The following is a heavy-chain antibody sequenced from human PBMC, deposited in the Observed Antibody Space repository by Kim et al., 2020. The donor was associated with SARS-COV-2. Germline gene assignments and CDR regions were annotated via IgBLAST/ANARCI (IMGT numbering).Heavy chain of an antibody. Sequence: GGSLRLSCVASGFIFSGSTMHWVRQASGKGLEWIGRIGTKADSYAAVYAASAQGRFTISRDDSRDMTYLQVSTMKTEDTAVYYCSRTLPGISSYWFDYWG. D-gene: IGHD2-15*01. CDR2: IGTKADSYAA. V-gene: IGHV3-73*01. J-gene: IGHJ4*01. CDR3: SRTLPGISSYWFDY. CDR1: GFIFSGST.